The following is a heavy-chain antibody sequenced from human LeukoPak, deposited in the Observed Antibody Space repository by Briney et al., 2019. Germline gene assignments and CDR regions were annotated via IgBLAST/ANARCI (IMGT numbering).Heavy chain of an antibody. J-gene: IGHJ4*02. CDR2: IRYDESKK. CDR3: AKDVRGEAAAQDS. CDR1: GFTFSTYG. V-gene: IGHV3-30*02. D-gene: IGHD6-13*01. Sequence: GSLRLSCAASGFTFSTYGMHWVRQAPGKGPEWVAVIRYDESKKYYADSVKGRFTISRDNSKSTLHLQMNSLRADDTAVYYCAKDVRGEAAAQDSRGQGTLVTVSS.